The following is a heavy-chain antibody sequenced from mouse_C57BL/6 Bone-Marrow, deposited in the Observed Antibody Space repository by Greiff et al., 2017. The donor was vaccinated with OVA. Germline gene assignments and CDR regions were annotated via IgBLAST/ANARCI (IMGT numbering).Heavy chain of an antibody. CDR2: IDPASGNT. CDR3: ARGFYYGSSYVWFAY. D-gene: IGHD1-1*01. Sequence: EVQLQQSVAELVRPGASVKLSCTASGFNFTNTYMHWVKQRPEQGLEWIGKIDPASGNTKYAPKFQGKATITADTSSSTAYLQLSSLTSEDTAIYYCARGFYYGSSYVWFAYGGKGTLVTVSA. J-gene: IGHJ3*01. CDR1: GFNFTNTY. V-gene: IGHV14-3*01.